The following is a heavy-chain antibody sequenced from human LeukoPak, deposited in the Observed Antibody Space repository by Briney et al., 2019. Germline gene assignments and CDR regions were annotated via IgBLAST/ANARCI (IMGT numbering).Heavy chain of an antibody. CDR2: INHSGST. D-gene: IGHD2-2*01. CDR3: ARVPALDIVVVPAAIYFDY. J-gene: IGHJ4*02. V-gene: IGHV4-34*01. Sequence: SETLSLTCAVYGGSFSGYYWSWIRQPPGKGLEWIGEINHSGSTNYNPSLKSRVTISVDTSKNQFSLKLSSVTAADTAVYYCARVPALDIVVVPAAIYFDYWGQRTLVTVSS. CDR1: GGSFSGYY.